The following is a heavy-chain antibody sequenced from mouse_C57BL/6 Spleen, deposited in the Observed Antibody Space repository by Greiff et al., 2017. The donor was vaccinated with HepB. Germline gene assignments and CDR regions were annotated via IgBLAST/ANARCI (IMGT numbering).Heavy chain of an antibody. V-gene: IGHV14-4*01. CDR1: GFNIKDDY. J-gene: IGHJ3*01. CDR2: IDPENGDT. D-gene: IGHD2-2*01. CDR3: TTPLSTMVTTEFAY. Sequence: VQLQQSGAELVRPGASVKLSCTASGFNIKDDYMHWVKQRPEQGLEWIGWIDPENGDTEYASKFQGKATITADTSSNTAYLQLSSLTSEDTAVYYCTTPLSTMVTTEFAYWGQGTLVTVSA.